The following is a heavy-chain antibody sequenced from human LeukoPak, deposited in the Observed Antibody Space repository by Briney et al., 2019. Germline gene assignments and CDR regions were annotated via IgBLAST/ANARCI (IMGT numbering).Heavy chain of an antibody. Sequence: SETLSLTCTVSGGSISPYYWSWIRQPPGKGLEWIGYIYYSGSTNYNPSLTGRVTISVDTSQRQLSLRLNSVTAADTAVYYCARESSSSMVRGVPGLDYWGQGTLVTVSS. J-gene: IGHJ4*02. V-gene: IGHV4-59*01. D-gene: IGHD3-10*01. CDR1: GGSISPYY. CDR3: ARESSSSMVRGVPGLDY. CDR2: IYYSGST.